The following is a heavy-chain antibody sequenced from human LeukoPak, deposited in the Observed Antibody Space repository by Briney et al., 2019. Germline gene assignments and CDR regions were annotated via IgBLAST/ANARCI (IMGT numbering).Heavy chain of an antibody. CDR2: ISAYNGNT. CDR1: GYTFTSYG. V-gene: IGHV1-18*01. CDR3: ARPNWNWSPTNNSYYYYGMDV. D-gene: IGHD1-1*01. J-gene: IGHJ6*02. Sequence: ASVKVSCKASGYTFTSYGISWVRQAPGQGLEWMGWISAYNGNTNYAQKLQGRVTMTTDTSTSTAYMELRSLRSDDTAVYYCARPNWNWSPTNNSYYYYGMDVWGQGTTVTVSS.